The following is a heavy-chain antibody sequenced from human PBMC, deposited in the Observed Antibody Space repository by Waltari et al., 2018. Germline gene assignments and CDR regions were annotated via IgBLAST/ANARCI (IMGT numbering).Heavy chain of an antibody. CDR1: GYTFTGYY. D-gene: IGHD3-22*01. Sequence: QVQLVQSGAELKEPGASVKVSCKASGYTFTGYYMHWVRQAPGQGLAWMRGINPNSGCTNYAQKFEGWVTMTRDTSINTAYMELTRLTSDDTAVYYCARDRGYFYESSGYYSLNDWGQGTLVTVSS. V-gene: IGHV1-2*04. J-gene: IGHJ4*02. CDR3: ARDRGYFYESSGYYSLND. CDR2: INPNSGCT.